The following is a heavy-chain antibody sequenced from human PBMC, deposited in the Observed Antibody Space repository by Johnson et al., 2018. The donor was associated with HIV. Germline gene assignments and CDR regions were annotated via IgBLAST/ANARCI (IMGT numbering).Heavy chain of an antibody. CDR1: GFTFSSYG. V-gene: IGHV3-30*18. CDR2: ISYDGNNK. D-gene: IGHD6-13*01. J-gene: IGHJ3*02. CDR3: AKGGGQQLAHAFDI. Sequence: QVQLVESGGGVVQPGRSLRLSCAASGFTFSSYGMHWVRQAPGKGLEWVAVISYDGNNKYSADSVKGRFTISRDNAKNSLYLQMNSLRAEDTALYYCAKGGGQQLAHAFDIWGQGTMVTVSS.